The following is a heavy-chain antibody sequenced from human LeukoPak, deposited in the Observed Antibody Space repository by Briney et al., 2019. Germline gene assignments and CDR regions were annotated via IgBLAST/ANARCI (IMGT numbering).Heavy chain of an antibody. D-gene: IGHD7-27*01. CDR2: IKRKTDGGTT. J-gene: IGHJ4*02. CDR1: GYTLNDAW. CDR3: TTGNWGPH. Sequence: KAGGFLRLSCAASGYTLNDAWQNWVRKAPGKGLEWVGRIKRKTDGGTTDYAAPVKGRFTISRDDSKNTLYLQMNSLKTEDTAVYYCTTGNWGPHWGQGTLVTVSS. V-gene: IGHV3-15*07.